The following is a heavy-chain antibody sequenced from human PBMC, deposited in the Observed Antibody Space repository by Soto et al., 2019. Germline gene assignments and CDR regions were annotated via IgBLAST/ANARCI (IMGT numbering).Heavy chain of an antibody. CDR3: AAGGTRWLHSPFDY. D-gene: IGHD1-1*01. J-gene: IGHJ4*02. CDR1: GHTPTELS. V-gene: IGHV1-24*01. CDR2: FDPEDGET. Sequence: QVQLLQSGAEVKKPGASVKVSCKVSGHTPTELSMHWVRQAPGRGLEWMGGFDPEDGETIFAQKFQGRVTMTEDTSTDSTYMELTSLRSEDTDVYYCAAGGTRWLHSPFDYWGQGTLVTISS.